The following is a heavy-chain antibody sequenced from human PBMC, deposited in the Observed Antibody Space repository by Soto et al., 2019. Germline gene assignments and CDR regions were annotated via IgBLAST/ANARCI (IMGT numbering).Heavy chain of an antibody. Sequence: QVQLQESGPGLVKPSQTLSLTCTVSGGSISSGNYYWSWIRQPPGKVLEWIGFMSYSGSTSYNASLKSRVTISVDTSKSQFSLNLSFVTAADTAVYYCATMGTPATGLYYFDNWGQGTLVTVSS. D-gene: IGHD1-7*01. CDR3: ATMGTPATGLYYFDN. CDR1: GGSISSGNYY. CDR2: MSYSGST. V-gene: IGHV4-30-4*01. J-gene: IGHJ4*02.